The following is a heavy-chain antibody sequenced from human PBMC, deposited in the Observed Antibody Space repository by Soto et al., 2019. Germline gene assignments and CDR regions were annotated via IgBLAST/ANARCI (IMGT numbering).Heavy chain of an antibody. Sequence: GESLKISCAASGFTFSSYAMSWVRQAPGKGLEWVSAISGSGGSTYYADSVKGRFTISRDNSKNTLYLQMNSLRAEDTAVYYCAKDSTGTTGFDYWGQGTLVTVSS. V-gene: IGHV3-23*01. CDR3: AKDSTGTTGFDY. J-gene: IGHJ4*02. CDR1: GFTFSSYA. D-gene: IGHD1-7*01. CDR2: ISGSGGST.